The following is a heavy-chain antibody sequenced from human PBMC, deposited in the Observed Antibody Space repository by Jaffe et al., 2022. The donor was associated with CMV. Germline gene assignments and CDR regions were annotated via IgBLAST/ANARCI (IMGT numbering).Heavy chain of an antibody. CDR2: ISSSSSYI. CDR3: AELFYGDYVRGE. D-gene: IGHD4-17*01. J-gene: IGHJ4*02. Sequence: EVQLVESGGGLVKPGGSLRLSCAASGFTFSSYSMNWVRQAPGKGLEWVSSISSSSSYIYYADSVKGRFTISRDNAKNSLYLQMNSLRAEDTAVYYCAELFYGDYVRGEWGQGTLVTVSS. V-gene: IGHV3-21*01. CDR1: GFTFSSYS.